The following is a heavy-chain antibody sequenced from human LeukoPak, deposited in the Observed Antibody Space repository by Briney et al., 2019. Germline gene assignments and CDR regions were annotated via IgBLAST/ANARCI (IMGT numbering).Heavy chain of an antibody. J-gene: IGHJ1*01. CDR3: ARDKDFQH. CDR1: GGSISSYY. CDR2: IYYSGST. Sequence: SETLSLTCTVSGGSISSYYWSWIRQPPGKGLEGIGNIYYSGSTNYNPSLMSRVTISVDTSKNQLSLKLTSVTAADTAVYYCARDKDFQHWGQGTLVTVSS. V-gene: IGHV4-59*01.